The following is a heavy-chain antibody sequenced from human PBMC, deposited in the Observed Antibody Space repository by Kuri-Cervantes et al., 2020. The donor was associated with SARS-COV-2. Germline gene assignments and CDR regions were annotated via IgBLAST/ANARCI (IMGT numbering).Heavy chain of an antibody. V-gene: IGHV4-4*07. CDR1: GGSISSYY. Sequence: LRLSRSVPGGSISSYYWSWIRQPAGKGLEWIGRIYTSGSTNYNPSLKSRVTISVDTSKNQFSLKLSSVTAADTAVYYCARGGELERRYYYYYMDVWGKGTTVTVSS. D-gene: IGHD1-1*01. CDR2: IYTSGST. CDR3: ARGGELERRYYYYYMDV. J-gene: IGHJ6*03.